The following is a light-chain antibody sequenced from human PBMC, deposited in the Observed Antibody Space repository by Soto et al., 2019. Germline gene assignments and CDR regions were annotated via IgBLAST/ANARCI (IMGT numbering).Light chain of an antibody. CDR1: QGIGDT. V-gene: IGKV3-15*01. Sequence: DIALTPSPGTLSVSPGEGPTLSCRASQGIGDTLAWYQQKPGQTPRLLIYDTSIRATGVPARFSGSRSGAEFTLTISSLQSEDVAVYYCQHYVTWPLTFGGGTKVDI. J-gene: IGKJ4*01. CDR3: QHYVTWPLT. CDR2: DTS.